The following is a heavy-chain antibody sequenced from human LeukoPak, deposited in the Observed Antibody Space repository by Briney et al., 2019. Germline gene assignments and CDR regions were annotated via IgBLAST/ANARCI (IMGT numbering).Heavy chain of an antibody. V-gene: IGHV1-69*13. CDR3: ARAPKPYNWFDP. Sequence: GASVKVSCKASGGTFSSYAISWVRQAPGQGLEWMGGIIPIFGTANYAQKFQGRVTITADESTSTAYMELSSLRSEDTVVYYCARAPKPYNWFDPWGQGTLVTVSS. CDR2: IIPIFGTA. CDR1: GGTFSSYA. J-gene: IGHJ5*02. D-gene: IGHD1-14*01.